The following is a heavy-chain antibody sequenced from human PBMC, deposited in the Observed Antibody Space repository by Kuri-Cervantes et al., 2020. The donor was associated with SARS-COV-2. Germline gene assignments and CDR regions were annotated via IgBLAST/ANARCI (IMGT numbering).Heavy chain of an antibody. V-gene: IGHV4-38-2*02. CDR1: GGSISSAYY. D-gene: IGHD3-10*01. CDR3: ARQPLDQVLWVGAYWFDP. CDR2: IYHAGST. J-gene: IGHJ5*02. Sequence: SETLSLTCTVSGGSISSAYYWGWIRQPPGKGLEWIGSIYHAGSTPSNPSLKSQVTISVDTSKNQFSLKLSSVTAADTAIYYCARQPLDQVLWVGAYWFDPWGQGTLVTVSS.